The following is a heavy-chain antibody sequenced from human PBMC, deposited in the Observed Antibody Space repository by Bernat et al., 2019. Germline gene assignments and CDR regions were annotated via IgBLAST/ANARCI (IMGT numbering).Heavy chain of an antibody. D-gene: IGHD3-3*01. CDR1: GFTFSSYA. V-gene: IGHV3-30-3*01. Sequence: QVQLVESGGGVVQPGRSLRLSCAASGFTFSSYAMHWVRHAPGKGLEWVAVISYDGSNKYYADSVKGRFTISRDNSKNTLYLQMNSLRAEDTAVYYCARGLWIFGVVEPTTYSRGAFDIWGQGTMVTVSS. CDR3: ARGLWIFGVVEPTTYSRGAFDI. CDR2: ISYDGSNK. J-gene: IGHJ3*02.